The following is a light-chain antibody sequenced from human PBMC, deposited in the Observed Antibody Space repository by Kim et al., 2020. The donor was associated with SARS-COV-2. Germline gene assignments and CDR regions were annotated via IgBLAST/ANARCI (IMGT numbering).Light chain of an antibody. Sequence: SASVGDGVTITCQASRDISKSLNWYQQKSRKAPKLLISGVLKLERGVPSRFSGAVSGTNFTFTISCVQTDDFATYYCQQYDSLPYTFGEGTKLEI. J-gene: IGKJ2*01. V-gene: IGKV1-33*01. CDR1: RDISKS. CDR2: GVL. CDR3: QQYDSLPYT.